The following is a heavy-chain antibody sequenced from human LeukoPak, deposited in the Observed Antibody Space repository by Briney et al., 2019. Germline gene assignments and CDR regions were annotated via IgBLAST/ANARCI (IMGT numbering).Heavy chain of an antibody. CDR2: INGRGGST. Sequence: GGSLRLSCAASGFTFSNYAMSWVRQAPGKGLEWVSSINGRGGSTYYADSVKGRFTISRDNAKNSLYLQMNSLRAEDTAVYYCATKDWYDYGDTSPHYWGQGTLVTVSS. CDR1: GFTFSNYA. V-gene: IGHV3-23*01. D-gene: IGHD4-17*01. J-gene: IGHJ4*02. CDR3: ATKDWYDYGDTSPHY.